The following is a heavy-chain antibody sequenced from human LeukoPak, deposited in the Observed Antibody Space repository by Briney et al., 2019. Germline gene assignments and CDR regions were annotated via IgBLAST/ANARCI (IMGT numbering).Heavy chain of an antibody. V-gene: IGHV1-46*02. D-gene: IGHD3-10*01. CDR1: GGILHSYG. CDR2: INPSGGST. J-gene: IGHJ4*02. CDR3: ARANYYGSGSQQELDY. Sequence: ASVKVSCKASGGILHSYGISWVRQAPGQGLEWMGIINPSGGSTSYAQKFQGRVTMTRDTSTSTVYMELSSLRSEDTAVYYCARANYYGSGSQQELDYWGQGTLVTVSS.